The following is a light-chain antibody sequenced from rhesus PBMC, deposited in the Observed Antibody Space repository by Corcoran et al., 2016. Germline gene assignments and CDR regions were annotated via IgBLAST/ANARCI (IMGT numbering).Light chain of an antibody. CDR1: ENVNNY. CDR2: AAS. Sequence: DIQMTQSPSSLSASVGDRVTITCRASENVNNYLHWYQQKPGKAPKLLFYAASTLQSGVPSRFSGSGSGTDYTFTIRSLQPEDVSTYYCQHSYGTPLTFGGGTKVEIK. CDR3: QHSYGTPLT. V-gene: IGKV1-74*01. J-gene: IGKJ4*01.